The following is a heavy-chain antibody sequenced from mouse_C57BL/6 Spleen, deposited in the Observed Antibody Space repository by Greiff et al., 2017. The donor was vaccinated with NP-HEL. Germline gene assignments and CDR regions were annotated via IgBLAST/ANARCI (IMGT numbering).Heavy chain of an antibody. CDR1: GFTFSDYY. Sequence: EVKLMESEGGLVQPGSSMKLSCTASGFTFSDYYMAWVRQVPEKGLEWVANINYDGSSTYYLDSLKSRFIISRDNAKNILYLQMSSLKSEDTATYYCARYDGYYVNYAMDYWGQGTSVTVSS. D-gene: IGHD2-3*01. CDR3: ARYDGYYVNYAMDY. CDR2: INYDGSST. V-gene: IGHV5-16*01. J-gene: IGHJ4*01.